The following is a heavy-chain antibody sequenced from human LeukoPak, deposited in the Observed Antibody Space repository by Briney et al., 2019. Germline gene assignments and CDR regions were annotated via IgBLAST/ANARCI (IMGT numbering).Heavy chain of an antibody. J-gene: IGHJ4*02. CDR1: GFTFSSYA. CDR3: AKLGISDGIDY. CDR2: ISGSGGST. D-gene: IGHD3-16*01. V-gene: IGHV3-23*01. Sequence: GGSLRLSCAASGFTFSSYAMSWVRQAPGKGLEWVSGISGSGGSTYSADSVKGRFTISRDNSKNTLYLQMNSLRAEDTAVYYCAKLGISDGIDYWGQGTLVTVSS.